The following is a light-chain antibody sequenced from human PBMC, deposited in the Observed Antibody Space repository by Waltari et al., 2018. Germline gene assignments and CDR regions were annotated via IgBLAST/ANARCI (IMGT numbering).Light chain of an antibody. CDR1: SSNIGSKT. CDR2: SNN. CDR3: SSWDDSVIGPV. Sequence: QSVLTQPPSASGTPGQRVTISCSGSSSNIGSKTVNWYQQLPGTAPKLLIFSNNRRPSGVPDQFSGSKSGTSASLAISGLLSEDEADYYCSSWDDSVIGPVFGGGTKLTVL. V-gene: IGLV1-44*01. J-gene: IGLJ2*01.